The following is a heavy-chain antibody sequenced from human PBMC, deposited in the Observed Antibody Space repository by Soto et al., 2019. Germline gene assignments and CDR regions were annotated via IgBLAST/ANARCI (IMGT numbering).Heavy chain of an antibody. CDR3: ATREYYDY. D-gene: IGHD1-26*01. CDR2: ISSYSDYI. CDR1: GFTFSTYA. J-gene: IGHJ4*02. V-gene: IGHV3-21*01. Sequence: KSGGSLRLFCAASGFTFSTYAMNWVRQAPGKGLEWVSSISSYSDYIYYADSVEGRFTISRDNAKNSLYLQMNSLRTGDTAVYYCATREYYDYWGQGPLVTVSS.